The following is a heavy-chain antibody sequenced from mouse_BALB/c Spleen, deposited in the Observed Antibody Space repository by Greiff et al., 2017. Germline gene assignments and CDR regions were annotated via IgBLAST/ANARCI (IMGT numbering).Heavy chain of an antibody. V-gene: IGHV1-4*01. D-gene: IGHD1-1*01. CDR1: GYTFTSYT. J-gene: IGHJ4*01. Sequence: VHLVESGAELARPGASVKMSCKASGYTFTSYTMHWVKQRPGQGLEWIGYINPSSGYTNYNQKFKDKATLTADKSSSTAYMQLSSLTSEDSAVYYCARSAYYYGSYYAMDYWGQGTSVTVSS. CDR2: INPSSGYT. CDR3: ARSAYYYGSYYAMDY.